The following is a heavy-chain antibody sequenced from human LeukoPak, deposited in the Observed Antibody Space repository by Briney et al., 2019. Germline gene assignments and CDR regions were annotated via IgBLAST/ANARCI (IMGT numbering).Heavy chain of an antibody. CDR1: GDSVSSNSAA. CDR3: ARGRGYSYGTFEY. V-gene: IGHV6-1*01. CDR2: TYYRSKWYN. D-gene: IGHD5-18*01. J-gene: IGHJ4*02. Sequence: SQTLSLTCAISGDSVSSNSAAWNWIRQSPSRGLEWLGRTYYRSKWYNDYAVSVKSRITINPDTSKNQFSLKLSSVTAADTAVYYCARGRGYSYGTFEYWGQGTLVTVSS.